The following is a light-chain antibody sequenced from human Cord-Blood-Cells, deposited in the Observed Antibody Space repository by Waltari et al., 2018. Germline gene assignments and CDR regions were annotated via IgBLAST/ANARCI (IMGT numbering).Light chain of an antibody. Sequence: DIQMTQSPPTLSASVGDRVTITCRASQSISSWLAWYQQKPGKAPKLLIYKASSLESGVPSRFSGSGSGTEFTLTISSLQPDDFATYYCQKYNSYSYSFGQGTKLEIK. CDR3: QKYNSYSYS. CDR1: QSISSW. CDR2: KAS. J-gene: IGKJ2*03. V-gene: IGKV1-5*03.